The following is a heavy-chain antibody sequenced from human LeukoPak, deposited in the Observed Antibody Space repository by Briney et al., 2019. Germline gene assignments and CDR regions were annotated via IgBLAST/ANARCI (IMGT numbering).Heavy chain of an antibody. D-gene: IGHD3-10*01. CDR1: GFTFSSYS. V-gene: IGHV3-21*01. CDR2: ISSSSSYI. CDR3: ARHWFSRPIDY. J-gene: IGHJ4*02. Sequence: GGSLRLSCAASGFTFSSYSMNWVRQAPGKGLEWVSSISSSSSYIYYADSVKGRFTISRDNAKNSLYLQMNSLRAEDTAVYYCARHWFSRPIDYWGQGTLVTVSS.